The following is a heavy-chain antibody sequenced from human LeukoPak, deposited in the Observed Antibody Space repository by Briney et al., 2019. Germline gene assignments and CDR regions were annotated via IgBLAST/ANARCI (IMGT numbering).Heavy chain of an antibody. CDR1: GFTFSNYG. CDR2: ISYDGSNK. V-gene: IGHV3-30*03. D-gene: IGHD6-13*01. J-gene: IGHJ6*02. CDR3: ARGGRQLVYYYYDMDV. Sequence: GRSLRLSCAASGFTFSNYGMHWVRQAPGKGLEWVAVISYDGSNKYYADSVKGRFTISRDNSKNTLYLQMNSLRAEDTAVYYCARGGRQLVYYYYDMDVWGQGTTVTVSS.